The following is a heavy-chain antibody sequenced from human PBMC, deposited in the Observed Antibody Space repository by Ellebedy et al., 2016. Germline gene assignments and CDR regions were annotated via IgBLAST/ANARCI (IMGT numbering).Heavy chain of an antibody. CDR1: GASISSSHYW. Sequence: SETLSLTCTVSGASISSSHYWWGWIRQPPGKGLEWIGSIHYSGGTWYNLSLKSRVTMSVDTSTNQFSLRVSSVTAAETAVYYCARQQGIGKWYFDVWGRGTLVTVSS. CDR3: ARQQGIGKWYFDV. V-gene: IGHV4-39*07. J-gene: IGHJ2*01. CDR2: IHYSGGT. D-gene: IGHD7-27*01.